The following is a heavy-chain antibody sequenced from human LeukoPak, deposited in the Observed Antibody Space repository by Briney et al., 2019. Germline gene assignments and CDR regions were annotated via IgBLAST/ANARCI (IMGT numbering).Heavy chain of an antibody. D-gene: IGHD2-15*01. J-gene: IGHJ4*02. V-gene: IGHV3-30*02. Sequence: GGSLRLSCAASGFTFSSYGMHWVRQAPGKGLGWVAFIRYDGSNKYYADSVKGRFTISRDNSKNTLYLQMNSLRAEDTAVYYCAKDLSVVAAAVDYWGQGTLVTVSS. CDR2: IRYDGSNK. CDR1: GFTFSSYG. CDR3: AKDLSVVAAAVDY.